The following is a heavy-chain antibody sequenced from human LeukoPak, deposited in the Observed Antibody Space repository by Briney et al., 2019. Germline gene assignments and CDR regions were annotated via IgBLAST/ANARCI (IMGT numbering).Heavy chain of an antibody. Sequence: PGGSLRLSCAASGFTFSSYWMHWVRQAPGKGLVRVSRINSDGSNTSYADSVKGRFTISRDNAKNTLYLQMNSLRAEDTAVYYCTREKDYYDSSGYYRDAFDIWGQGTKVTASS. CDR1: GFTFSSYW. J-gene: IGHJ3*02. D-gene: IGHD3-22*01. CDR3: TREKDYYDSSGYYRDAFDI. CDR2: INSDGSNT. V-gene: IGHV3-74*01.